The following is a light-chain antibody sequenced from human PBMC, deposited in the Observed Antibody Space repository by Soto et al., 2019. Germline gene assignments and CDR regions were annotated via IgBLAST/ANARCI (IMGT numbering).Light chain of an antibody. Sequence: QAVLTQPPSASGTPGQRVTISCYGSSSNIGSNTVNWYQQLPGTAPKLLIYINNQRPSGVPDRFSGSKSGTSDSLAISGLQSEDEADYYCAAWDDSLTGVVVGGGTTLTV. CDR2: INN. V-gene: IGLV1-44*01. CDR3: AAWDDSLTGVV. J-gene: IGLJ2*01. CDR1: SSNIGSNT.